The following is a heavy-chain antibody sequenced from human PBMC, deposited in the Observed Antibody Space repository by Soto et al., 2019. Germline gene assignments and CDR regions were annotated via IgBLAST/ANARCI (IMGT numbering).Heavy chain of an antibody. CDR3: ASVPSNCGSTSCHAIADH. J-gene: IGHJ4*02. D-gene: IGHD2-2*01. CDR2: MSYNVIT. CDR1: GGSIGSRSYY. Sequence: QLQLQESGPGLVKPSETLSLTCTVSGGSIGSRSYYWGWIRQPPGKGLEWIGSMSYNVITHYNPSLKSRVTISADTSRNQLSLKLTSVTAADTAVYYCASVPSNCGSTSCHAIADHWGQGTLVTVSS. V-gene: IGHV4-39*01.